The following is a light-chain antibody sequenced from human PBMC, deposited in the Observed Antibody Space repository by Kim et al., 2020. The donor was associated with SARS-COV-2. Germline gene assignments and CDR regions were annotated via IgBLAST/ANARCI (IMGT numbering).Light chain of an antibody. Sequence: DIQLTHSPPFLSASVGDRVTITCRASQGISSYLAWYQQIPGKAPKLLIYRASTLQSGVPSRFSGSGSGTEFTLTISNLQPEDFAIYYCQQLNSHYWTFGQGTKVDIK. V-gene: IGKV1-9*01. CDR1: QGISSY. J-gene: IGKJ1*01. CDR2: RAS. CDR3: QQLNSHYWT.